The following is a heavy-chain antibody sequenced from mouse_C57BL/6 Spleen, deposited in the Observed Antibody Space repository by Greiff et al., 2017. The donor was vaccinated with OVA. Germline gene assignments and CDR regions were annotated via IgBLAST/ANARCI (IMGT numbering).Heavy chain of an antibody. CDR2: IYPGDGDT. Sequence: VQLQQSGAELVKPGASVKISCKASGYAFSSYWMNWVKQRPGQGLEWIGQIYPGDGDTNYNGKFKGKATLTADKSSSTAYMQLSSLTSEDSAVYFCARGGVLLRPYYAMDYWGQGTSVTVSS. V-gene: IGHV1-80*01. CDR1: GYAFSSYW. D-gene: IGHD1-1*01. CDR3: ARGGVLLRPYYAMDY. J-gene: IGHJ4*01.